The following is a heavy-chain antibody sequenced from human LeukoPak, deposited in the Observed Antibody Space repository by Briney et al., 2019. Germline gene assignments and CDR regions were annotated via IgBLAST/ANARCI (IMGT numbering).Heavy chain of an antibody. CDR2: INHSGST. D-gene: IGHD5-12*01. CDR3: ARNRGIVATIYDY. V-gene: IGHV4-34*01. CDR1: GGSFSGYY. Sequence: SETLSLTCAVYGGSFSGYYWSWIRQPPGKWLEWLGEINHSGSTNYNPSLKSRVTISVDTSKNQFSLKLSSVTAADTAVYYCARNRGIVATIYDYWGQGTLVTVSS. J-gene: IGHJ4*02.